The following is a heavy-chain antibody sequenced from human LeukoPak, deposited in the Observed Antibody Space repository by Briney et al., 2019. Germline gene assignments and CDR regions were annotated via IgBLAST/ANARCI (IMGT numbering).Heavy chain of an antibody. V-gene: IGHV3-23*01. CDR2: IRGSGRIA. D-gene: IGHD4-17*01. Sequence: GGSWRLSGAASGFTFGSYAMSWVRQAPGKGLEWVSGIRGSGRIANLADSVQGRFTISRDNSKNTLYLQMNSLRAEDSAIYYCAKRATVTTTYNYYYMDVWGKGTTVIVSS. CDR1: GFTFGSYA. J-gene: IGHJ6*03. CDR3: AKRATVTTTYNYYYMDV.